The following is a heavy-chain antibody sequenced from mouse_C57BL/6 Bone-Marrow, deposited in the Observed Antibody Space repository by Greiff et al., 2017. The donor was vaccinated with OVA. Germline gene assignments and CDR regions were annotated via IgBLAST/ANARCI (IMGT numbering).Heavy chain of an antibody. V-gene: IGHV1-26*01. CDR3: ARRGYDGFAY. Sequence: EVQLQQSGPELVKPGASVKISCKASGYTFTDYYMNWVKQSHGKSLEWIGDINPNNGGTSYNQKFKGKATLTVDKSSSTAYMELRSLTSEDPAVYYCARRGYDGFAYWGQGTLVTVSA. CDR1: GYTFTDYY. CDR2: INPNNGGT. D-gene: IGHD2-2*01. J-gene: IGHJ3*01.